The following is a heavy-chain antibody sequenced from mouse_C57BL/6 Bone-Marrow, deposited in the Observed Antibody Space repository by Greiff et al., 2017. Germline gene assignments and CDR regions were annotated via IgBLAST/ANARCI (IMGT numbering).Heavy chain of an antibody. D-gene: IGHD4-1*02. CDR2: IYPGDGDT. J-gene: IGHJ2*01. V-gene: IGHV1-82*01. Sequence: VQRVESGPELVKPGASVKISCKASGYAFSSSWMNWVKQRPGKGLEWIGRIYPGDGDTNYNGKFKGKATLTADKSSSTAYMQLSSLTSEDSAVYFCAPTGNYFDYWGQGTTLTVSS. CDR3: APTGNYFDY. CDR1: GYAFSSSW.